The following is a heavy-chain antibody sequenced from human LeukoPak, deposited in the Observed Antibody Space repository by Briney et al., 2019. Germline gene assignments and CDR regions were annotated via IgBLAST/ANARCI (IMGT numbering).Heavy chain of an antibody. D-gene: IGHD3-10*01. CDR3: AHRGDITMVRGVSPIRGWFDP. CDR1: GFSLSTSGVG. Sequence: ESGPTLVNPTQTLTLTCTFSGFSLSTSGVGVGWIRQPPGRALEWLAVIYWNDDKRYSPVLKSRLNITKDTSKNQVVLTMTNMDPVDTATYYCAHRGDITMVRGVSPIRGWFDPWGQGTLVTVSS. J-gene: IGHJ5*02. CDR2: IYWNDDK. V-gene: IGHV2-5*01.